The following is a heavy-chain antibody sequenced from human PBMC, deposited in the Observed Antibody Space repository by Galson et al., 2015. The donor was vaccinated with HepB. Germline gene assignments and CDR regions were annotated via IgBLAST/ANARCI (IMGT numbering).Heavy chain of an antibody. CDR1: GFTFSSYA. CDR2: ISYDGSNK. Sequence: SLRLSCAASGFTFSSYAMHWVRQAPGKGLEWVAVISYDGSNKYYADSVKGRFTISRDNSKNTLYLQMNSLRAEDTAVYYCARDFGSLVGATEFDYWGQGTLVTVSS. CDR3: ARDFGSLVGATEFDY. D-gene: IGHD1-26*01. V-gene: IGHV3-30-3*01. J-gene: IGHJ4*02.